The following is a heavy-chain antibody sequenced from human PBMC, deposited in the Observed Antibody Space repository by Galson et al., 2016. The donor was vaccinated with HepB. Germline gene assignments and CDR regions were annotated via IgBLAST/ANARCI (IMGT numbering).Heavy chain of an antibody. CDR3: ARSSSWFEYYFDY. CDR1: GFSLRTSGMC. J-gene: IGHJ4*02. CDR2: IDWDDDK. V-gene: IGHV2-70*01. Sequence: PALVKPTQTLTLTCTFSGFSLRTSGMCVSWIRQPPGKALEWLGLIDWDDDKYYSTSLKTRLTISKDTSKNQVVLTMTNMDPVDTATYYCARSSSWFEYYFDYWGQGTLVTVSS. D-gene: IGHD6-13*01.